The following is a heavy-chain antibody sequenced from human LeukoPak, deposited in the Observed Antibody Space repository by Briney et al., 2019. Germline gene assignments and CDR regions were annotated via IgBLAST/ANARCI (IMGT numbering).Heavy chain of an antibody. CDR3: ARLTGSYYYYYYMDV. V-gene: IGHV4-39*01. J-gene: IGHJ6*03. CDR1: GDSLSSSSYY. Sequence: SETLSLTCNVSGDSLSSSSYYWGWIRQPPGRGLEWIATIYYSGSPYYNPSLKSRVTISVGTSKNQFSLKLNSVTAADTAIYYCARLTGSYYYYYYMDVWGKGTTVTVSS. CDR2: IYYSGSP.